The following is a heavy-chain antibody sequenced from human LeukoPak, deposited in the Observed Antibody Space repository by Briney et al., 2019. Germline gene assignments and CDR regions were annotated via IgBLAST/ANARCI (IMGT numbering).Heavy chain of an antibody. CDR1: GYTFTSYG. J-gene: IGHJ4*02. Sequence: AASVRVSCKASGYTFTSYGISWVRQAPGQGLEWMGWISAYNGNTNYAQKLQGRVTMTTDTSTSTAYMELRSLRSDDTAVYYCARRREGDSGSLFFDYWGQGTLVTVSS. V-gene: IGHV1-18*01. D-gene: IGHD1-26*01. CDR2: ISAYNGNT. CDR3: ARRREGDSGSLFFDY.